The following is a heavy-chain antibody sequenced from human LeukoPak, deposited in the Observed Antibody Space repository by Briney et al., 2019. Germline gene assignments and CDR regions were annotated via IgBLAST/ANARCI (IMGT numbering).Heavy chain of an antibody. Sequence: MAGASLQISCKGAGSIFTDYWIGWRCQLPGKDLEWLGTIYPGNSETRYRPSLQGQVTISADKSITTAYLQWSNLKASDTAMYFCARDAGGYPDYWGQGTLVTVSS. CDR2: IYPGNSET. CDR1: GSIFTDYW. V-gene: IGHV5-51*01. J-gene: IGHJ4*02. D-gene: IGHD2-8*02. CDR3: ARDAGGYPDY.